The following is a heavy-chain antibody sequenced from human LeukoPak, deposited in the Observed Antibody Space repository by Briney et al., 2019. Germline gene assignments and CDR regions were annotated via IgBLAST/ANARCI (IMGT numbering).Heavy chain of an antibody. CDR2: ISYDGSNK. J-gene: IGHJ6*03. Sequence: GGSLRLSCAASGFTFSTYSINWVRQAPGKGLEWVAGISYDGSNKYYADAVKGRFTISRDNSKNTLYLQMNSLRPEDTAVYYCARSLGRGNYYYYYIDVWGKGTTVTVSS. V-gene: IGHV3-30*01. D-gene: IGHD1-26*01. CDR3: ARSLGRGNYYYYYIDV. CDR1: GFTFSTYS.